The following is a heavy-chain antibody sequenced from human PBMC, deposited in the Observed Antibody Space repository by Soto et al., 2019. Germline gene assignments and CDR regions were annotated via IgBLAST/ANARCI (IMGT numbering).Heavy chain of an antibody. Sequence: QLQLQESGPGLVKPSETLSLTCTVSGGSISSSSYYWGWIRQPPGKGLEWIGSIYYSGSTYYNPSLKGRVTITVDPSKNQFSLKLSSVTAADTAVYYCAGLAGWWLKEARHDYWGQGTLDTVSS. D-gene: IGHD2-15*01. CDR1: GGSISSSSYY. J-gene: IGHJ4*02. CDR3: AGLAGWWLKEARHDY. V-gene: IGHV4-39*01. CDR2: IYYSGST.